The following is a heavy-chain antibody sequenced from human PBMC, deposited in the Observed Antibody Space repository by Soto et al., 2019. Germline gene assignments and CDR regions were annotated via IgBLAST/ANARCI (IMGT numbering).Heavy chain of an antibody. CDR2: IYYSGST. V-gene: IGHV4-31*03. J-gene: IGHJ5*02. CDR3: ARSVFP. Sequence: QVQLQESGPGMVKPSQTLSLTCTVSGGSISSGGYSWSWIRKHPGKGLEWIGYIYYSGSTYYNTSHRSRLTISVATSRNQLSVKLSSVNAADTAVYYCARSVFPWGQGTLVTVSS. CDR1: GGSISSGGYS.